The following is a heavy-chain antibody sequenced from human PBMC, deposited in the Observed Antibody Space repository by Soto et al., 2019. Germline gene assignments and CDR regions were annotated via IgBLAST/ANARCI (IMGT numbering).Heavy chain of an antibody. J-gene: IGHJ4*02. CDR1: GGSISSSSYY. D-gene: IGHD1-26*01. V-gene: IGHV4-39*01. CDR2: IYYSGST. Sequence: QLQLQESGPGLVKPSETLSLTCTVSGGSISSSSYYWGWIRQPPGKGLEWIGSIYYSGSTYYNPSLKSRVTISVDTSKNQFSLKLSSVTAADTAVYYCARPRSGSYFDYWGQGTLVTVSS. CDR3: ARPRSGSYFDY.